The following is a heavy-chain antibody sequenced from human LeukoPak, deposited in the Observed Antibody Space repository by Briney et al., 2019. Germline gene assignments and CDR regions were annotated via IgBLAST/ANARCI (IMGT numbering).Heavy chain of an antibody. CDR2: ISGSGGST. D-gene: IGHD6-19*01. V-gene: IGHV3-23*01. CDR1: GFTFSSYA. J-gene: IGHJ4*02. Sequence: PGGSLTLSCAASGFTFSSYAMSWVRQAPGKGLEWVSAISGSGGSTYYADSVKGRFTISRDNSKNTLYLQMNSLRAEDTAVYYCAKDCAHSSGWYSSVAFDYWGQGTLVTVSS. CDR3: AKDCAHSSGWYSSVAFDY.